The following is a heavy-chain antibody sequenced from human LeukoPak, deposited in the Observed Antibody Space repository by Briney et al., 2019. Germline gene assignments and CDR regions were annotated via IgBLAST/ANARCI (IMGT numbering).Heavy chain of an antibody. V-gene: IGHV3-33*06. CDR3: AKDFHSYSSSPYYFDY. Sequence: EGSLRLSCAASGFTFSSYGMHWVRQAPGKGLEWVAVIWYDGSNKYYADSVKGRFTISRDNSKNTLYLQMNSLRAEDTAVYYCAKDFHSYSSSPYYFDYWGQGTLVTVSS. CDR1: GFTFSSYG. D-gene: IGHD6-13*01. J-gene: IGHJ4*02. CDR2: IWYDGSNK.